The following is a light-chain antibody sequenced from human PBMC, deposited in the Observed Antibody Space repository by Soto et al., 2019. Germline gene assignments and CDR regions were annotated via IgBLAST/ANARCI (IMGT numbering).Light chain of an antibody. CDR2: AAS. Sequence: DIQMTQSQSSLSASIGDRVTITCRASQSIGNLLYWYQQKPGIAPKVLIYAASSFQSGVPSRFSGGGSGTDFTLTISSLQPEDVASYYCQQGYNTPYTLGQGTKLEIK. V-gene: IGKV1-39*01. CDR3: QQGYNTPYT. J-gene: IGKJ2*01. CDR1: QSIGNL.